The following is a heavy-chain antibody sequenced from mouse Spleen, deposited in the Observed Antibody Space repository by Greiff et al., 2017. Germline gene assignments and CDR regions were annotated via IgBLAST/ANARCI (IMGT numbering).Heavy chain of an antibody. J-gene: IGHJ4*01. CDR2: IWSGGST. Sequence: VKLQESGPGLVQPSQSLSITCTVSGFSLTSYGVHWVRQSPGKGLEWLGVIWSGGSTDYNAAFISRLSISKDNSKSQVFFKMNSLQANDTAIYYCARCDGNYAYAMDYWGQGTSVTVSS. D-gene: IGHD2-1*01. V-gene: IGHV2-2*02. CDR3: ARCDGNYAYAMDY. CDR1: GFSLTSYG.